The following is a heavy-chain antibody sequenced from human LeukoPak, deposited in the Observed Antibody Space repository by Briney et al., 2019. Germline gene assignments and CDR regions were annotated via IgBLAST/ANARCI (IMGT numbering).Heavy chain of an antibody. Sequence: SETLSLICNVSGGSISGSSYYWGWIRQPPGTGLEWIGSIYYSGSTYYNPSLKSRVTISVDTSKNQFSLKLSSVTAADTAVYYCARLYSNWFDPWGQGTLVTVSS. CDR1: GGSISGSSYY. V-gene: IGHV4-39*07. CDR3: ARLYSNWFDP. J-gene: IGHJ5*02. CDR2: IYYSGST. D-gene: IGHD1-26*01.